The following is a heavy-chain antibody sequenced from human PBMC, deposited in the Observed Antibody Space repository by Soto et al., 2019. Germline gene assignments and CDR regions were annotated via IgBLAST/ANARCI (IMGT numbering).Heavy chain of an antibody. CDR3: ARVRFGDACDY. D-gene: IGHD4-17*01. V-gene: IGHV1-18*01. J-gene: IGHJ4*02. Sequence: QVQLVQSGPEVKKPGASVKVSCEVSGYRFPSFGINWVRQAPGQGLEWVGWVNPDNHNTNYAQNLQHRVSLTTDTSTNTAFLELRDITSDDTAVYSCARVRFGDACDYWGKGTLVTVSS. CDR1: GYRFPSFG. CDR2: VNPDNHNT.